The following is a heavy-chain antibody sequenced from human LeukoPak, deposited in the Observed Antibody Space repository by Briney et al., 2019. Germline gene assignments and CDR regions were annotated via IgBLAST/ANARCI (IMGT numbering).Heavy chain of an antibody. V-gene: IGHV3-21*01. J-gene: IGHJ6*03. CDR1: GFTFSSYS. D-gene: IGHD6-13*01. Sequence: PGGSLRLSCAASGFTFSSYSMNWVHQAPGKGLEWVSSISSSSRYRYYADSVKGRFPISRDNTKNSLYLQMNSLRAEDTAVYYCARVAAAFYYYYMDVWGKGTTVTVSS. CDR2: ISSSSRYR. CDR3: ARVAAAFYYYYMDV.